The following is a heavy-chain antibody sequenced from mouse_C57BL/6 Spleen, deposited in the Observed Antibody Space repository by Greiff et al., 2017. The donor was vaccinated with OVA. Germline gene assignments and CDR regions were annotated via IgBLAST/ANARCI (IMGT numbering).Heavy chain of an antibody. Sequence: QVQLKESGAELVRPGSSVKLSCKASGYTFTSYWMHWVKQRPIQGLEWIGNIDPSDSETHYNQKFKDKATLTVDKSSSTAYMQLSSLTSEDSAVYYCARAYYYGSSLALAYWGQGTLVTVSA. CDR1: GYTFTSYW. CDR3: ARAYYYGSSLALAY. CDR2: IDPSDSET. V-gene: IGHV1-52*01. D-gene: IGHD1-1*01. J-gene: IGHJ3*01.